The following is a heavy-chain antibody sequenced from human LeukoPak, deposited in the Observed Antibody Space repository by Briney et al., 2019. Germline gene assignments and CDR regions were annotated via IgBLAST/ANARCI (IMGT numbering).Heavy chain of an antibody. CDR2: ISSISTYI. D-gene: IGHD6-13*01. V-gene: IGHV3-21*01. Sequence: PGGSLRLSCAASGFTFSRYNMNWVRQAPGKGLEWLSSISSISTYIYYADSVKGRFTISRDNAKNSLYLQVNSLRAEDTAVYYCARAYRAGTAGDGFDIWGQGTMVTVSS. CDR1: GFTFSRYN. CDR3: ARAYRAGTAGDGFDI. J-gene: IGHJ3*02.